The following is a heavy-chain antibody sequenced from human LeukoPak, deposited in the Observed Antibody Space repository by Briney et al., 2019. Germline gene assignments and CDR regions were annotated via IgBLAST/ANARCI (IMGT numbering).Heavy chain of an antibody. CDR3: ARQGTTSVDTAMGGAFDI. Sequence: GGSLRLSCAASGFTFSSYSMNWVRQAPGKGLEWVSYISSSSSTIYYADSVKGRFTISRDNAKNSLYLQMNSLRDEDTAVYYCARQGTTSVDTAMGGAFDIWGQGTMVTVSS. CDR1: GFTFSSYS. V-gene: IGHV3-48*02. CDR2: ISSSSSTI. J-gene: IGHJ3*02. D-gene: IGHD5-18*01.